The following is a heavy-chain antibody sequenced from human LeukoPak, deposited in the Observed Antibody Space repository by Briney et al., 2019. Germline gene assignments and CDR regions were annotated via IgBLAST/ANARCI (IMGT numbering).Heavy chain of an antibody. D-gene: IGHD3-22*01. V-gene: IGHV4-59*11. J-gene: IGHJ5*02. CDR3: ARGGYHYDSNGYNWFDP. CDR1: GGSIGSHT. Sequence: PSETLSLTCTVSGGSIGSHTWSWIRQPPGKGLEWIGYIYYTGSTNYNPSLKSRVTMSVDTSKNQFSLELSSVTAADTAIYYCARGGYHYDSNGYNWFDPWGQGTLVTVSS. CDR2: IYYTGST.